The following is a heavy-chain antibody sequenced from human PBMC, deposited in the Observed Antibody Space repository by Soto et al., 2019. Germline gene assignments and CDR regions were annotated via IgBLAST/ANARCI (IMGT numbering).Heavy chain of an antibody. CDR3: AASIFYYGMDV. CDR2: IYPGDSDT. Sequence: GESLKISCKGFGYTFTNYWIGWVRQMPGKGPEWMGIIYPGDSDTKYNPSFQGQVTISAGKPITTTYLQWSSLKASDTAIYYCAASIFYYGMDVWGQGTTVTVSS. J-gene: IGHJ6*02. CDR1: GYTFTNYW. V-gene: IGHV5-51*04.